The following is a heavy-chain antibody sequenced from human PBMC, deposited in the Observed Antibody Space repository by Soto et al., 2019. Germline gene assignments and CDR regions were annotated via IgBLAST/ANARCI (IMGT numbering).Heavy chain of an antibody. CDR2: IYYSGST. V-gene: IGHV4-59*01. D-gene: IGHD2-21*02. J-gene: IGHJ6*02. Sequence: PSETLSLTCTVSGGSISTYFWSWIRQPPGKGLEWIGYIYYSGSTNYNPSLKSRVTISVDTSKNQFSLKLSSVTAADTAVYYCTREDCGCDSLDFWGQGTMVTVSS. CDR1: GGSISTYF. CDR3: TREDCGCDSLDF.